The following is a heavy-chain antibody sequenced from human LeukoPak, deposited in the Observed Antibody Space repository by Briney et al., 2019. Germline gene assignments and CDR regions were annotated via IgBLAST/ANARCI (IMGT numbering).Heavy chain of an antibody. CDR1: GGSISSSSYY. D-gene: IGHD3-3*01. J-gene: IGHJ4*02. CDR3: ARQRRFPYYFDY. V-gene: IGHV4-39*01. CDR2: IYYSGST. Sequence: PSETLSLTCTVSGGSISSSSYYWGWVRQPPGKGLEWIGSIYYSGSTYYNPSLKSRVTISVDTSKNRFSLKLSSVTAADTAVYYCARQRRFPYYFDYWGQGTLVTVSS.